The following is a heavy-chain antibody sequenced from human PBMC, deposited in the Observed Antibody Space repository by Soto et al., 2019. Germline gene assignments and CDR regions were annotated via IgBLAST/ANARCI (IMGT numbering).Heavy chain of an antibody. J-gene: IGHJ4*02. CDR2: IIPIFGTA. CDR1: GGTFSSYA. CDR3: ARLLAVAGTLSLPT. Sequence: SVKVSCKASGGTFSSYAISWVRQAPGQGLEWMGGIIPIFGTANYAQRFQGRVTITADESTSTAYMELSSLRSEDTAVYYCARLLAVAGTLSLPTWGQGTLVTVSS. D-gene: IGHD6-19*01. V-gene: IGHV1-69*13.